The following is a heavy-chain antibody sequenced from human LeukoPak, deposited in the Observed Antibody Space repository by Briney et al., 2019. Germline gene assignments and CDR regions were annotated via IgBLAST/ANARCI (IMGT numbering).Heavy chain of an antibody. V-gene: IGHV3-21*01. CDR3: ATGVAGYCSGGSCYLPDY. CDR2: ISSSSSYI. J-gene: IGHJ4*02. D-gene: IGHD2-15*01. CDR1: GFTFSSYS. Sequence: GGSLRLSCAASGFTFSSYSMNWVRQAPGKGLEWVSSISSSSSYIYYADSVKGRFTISRDNAKNSLYLQMNSLRAEDTAVYYCATGVAGYCSGGSCYLPDYWGQGTLVTVSS.